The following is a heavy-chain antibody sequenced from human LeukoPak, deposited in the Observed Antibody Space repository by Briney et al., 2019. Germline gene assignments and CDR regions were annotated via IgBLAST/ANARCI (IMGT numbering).Heavy chain of an antibody. Sequence: ASVKVSCKASGYTFTSYAMHWVRQAPGQRLEWMGWINAGNGNTKYSQKFQGRVTITRDTSASTAYMELSSLRSEDTAVYYCAGSRLSWGAFDIWGQGTMVTVSS. V-gene: IGHV1-3*01. CDR3: AGSRLSWGAFDI. CDR1: GYTFTSYA. J-gene: IGHJ3*02. CDR2: INAGNGNT. D-gene: IGHD7-27*01.